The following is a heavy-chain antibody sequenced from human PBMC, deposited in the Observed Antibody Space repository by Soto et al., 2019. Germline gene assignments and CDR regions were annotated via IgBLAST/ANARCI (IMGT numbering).Heavy chain of an antibody. J-gene: IGHJ4*02. CDR2: ISSSGGST. CDR3: AKEGEGYYDSSGYADY. CDR1: GFTFSSYA. Sequence: EVQLLESGGGLVQPGGSLRLSCAASGFTFSSYAMSWVRQAPGKGLEWVSAISSSGGSTYYADSVKGRFTISRDNSKNTLYLQMNSLRAEDTAVYYCAKEGEGYYDSSGYADYWGQGTLVTVSS. V-gene: IGHV3-23*01. D-gene: IGHD3-22*01.